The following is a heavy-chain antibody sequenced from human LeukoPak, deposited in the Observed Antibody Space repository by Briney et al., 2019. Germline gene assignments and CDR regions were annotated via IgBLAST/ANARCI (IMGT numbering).Heavy chain of an antibody. Sequence: SETLSLTCTVSGGSISSYYWSWIRQPPGKGLEWIGYIYYSGSTNYNPSLKSRVTISVDTSKNQFSLKLSSVTAADTAVYYCARGPLGAAGTLTYYYYGMDVWGQGTTVTVSS. V-gene: IGHV4-59*12. D-gene: IGHD6-13*01. J-gene: IGHJ6*02. CDR2: IYYSGST. CDR3: ARGPLGAAGTLTYYYYGMDV. CDR1: GGSISSYY.